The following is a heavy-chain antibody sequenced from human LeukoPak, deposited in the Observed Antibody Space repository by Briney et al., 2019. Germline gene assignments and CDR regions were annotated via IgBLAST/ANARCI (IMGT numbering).Heavy chain of an antibody. J-gene: IGHJ5*02. D-gene: IGHD6-6*01. V-gene: IGHV4-31*03. CDR1: GGSLSTADYY. Sequence: KPSQTLSLTCTVSGGSLSTADYYWTWIRRHPGKGLEWIGYIYNSGRTNYNPSLQSRVSMSIDSSNNQFSLRLSSVTAADTALYYCARGRSSSVSNNWFDPWGQGSLVIVSS. CDR3: ARGRSSSVSNNWFDP. CDR2: IYNSGRT.